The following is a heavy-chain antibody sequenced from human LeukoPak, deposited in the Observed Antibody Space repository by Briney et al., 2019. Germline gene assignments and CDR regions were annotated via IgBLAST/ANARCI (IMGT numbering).Heavy chain of an antibody. CDR2: INWNGGST. V-gene: IGHV3-20*04. CDR3: AKDILRQWLGAFDI. CDR1: GFTFDDYG. Sequence: GGSLRLSCAASGFTFDDYGMSWVRHAPGKGLEWVSGINWNGGSTGYADSVKGRFTISRDNAKNSLYLQMNSLRAEDTALYYCAKDILRQWLGAFDIWGQGTMVTVSS. J-gene: IGHJ3*02. D-gene: IGHD6-19*01.